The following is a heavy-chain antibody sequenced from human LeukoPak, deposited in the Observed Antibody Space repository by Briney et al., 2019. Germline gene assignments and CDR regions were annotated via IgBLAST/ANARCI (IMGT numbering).Heavy chain of an antibody. Sequence: SQTPSLTCTVSGGSISSGAYYWSWIRQHPGKGLEWIGYIYYTGSTNYNPSLKSRVTISVDTSKNQFSLKLSSVTAADTAVYYCARTERDYGDYYYGVDVWGQGTTVTVSS. J-gene: IGHJ6*02. CDR2: IYYTGST. D-gene: IGHD4-17*01. V-gene: IGHV4-61*08. CDR3: ARTERDYGDYYYGVDV. CDR1: GGSISSGAYY.